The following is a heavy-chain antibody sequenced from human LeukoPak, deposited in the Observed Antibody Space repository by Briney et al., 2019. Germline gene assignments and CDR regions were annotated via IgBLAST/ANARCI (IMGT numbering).Heavy chain of an antibody. CDR1: GYTFTSYG. CDR3: AGIPVFGVVLHQEPV. V-gene: IGHV1-18*01. Sequence: ASVKVSCKASGYTFTSYGIGWVRQAPRQGLEWMGWISAYNGNTNYAQKLQGRLTITADISTNTVYTELSSLRFDDTAVYFCAGIPVFGVVLHQEPVWGKGTTVTVSS. J-gene: IGHJ6*03. CDR2: ISAYNGNT. D-gene: IGHD3-3*01.